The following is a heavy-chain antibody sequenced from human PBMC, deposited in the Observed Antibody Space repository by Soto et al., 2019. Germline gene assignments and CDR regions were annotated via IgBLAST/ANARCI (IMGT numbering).Heavy chain of an antibody. J-gene: IGHJ3*02. D-gene: IGHD2-15*01. CDR3: ARQGSRAFDI. V-gene: IGHV4-39*01. CDR2: IYYSGSA. CDR1: GGSIRTSVYY. Sequence: SETLSLTCTVSGGSIRTSVYYWGWIRQPPGRGLEWMANIYYSGSAYYNPSLKSRVSTSVDTSKNQFSLKLRSVTAADTAVYYCARQGSRAFDIWGQGTMVT.